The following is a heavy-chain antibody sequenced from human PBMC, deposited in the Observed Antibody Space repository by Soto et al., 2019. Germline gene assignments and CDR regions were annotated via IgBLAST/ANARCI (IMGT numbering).Heavy chain of an antibody. CDR3: ARGEQQLVINYYYYGMDV. CDR1: GYTFTTYY. J-gene: IGHJ6*02. V-gene: IGHV1-46*01. Sequence: ASVKVSCKASGYTFTTYYMHWVRQAPGQGLEWMGILNPSGGSTSYAQKFQGRVTMTRDTSTSTVYMELSSLRSEDTAVYYCARGEQQLVINYYYYGMDVWGQGTTVTVSS. D-gene: IGHD6-13*01. CDR2: LNPSGGST.